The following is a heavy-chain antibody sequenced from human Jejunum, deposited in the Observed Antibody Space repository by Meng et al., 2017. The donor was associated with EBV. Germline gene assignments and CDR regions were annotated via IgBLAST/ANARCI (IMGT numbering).Heavy chain of an antibody. J-gene: IGHJ4*02. D-gene: IGHD4-17*01. V-gene: IGHV3-15*01. CDR3: TSRVVTTNDN. CDR2: VKREIDGGST. Sequence: VQLGESGGGLVKPGGSLRLSCVASGFTFSNTWMNWVRQAPGKGLEWIGRVKREIDGGSTDYIAPVKGRFTISRDDSINTVYLQMNNLEIGDTGVYYCTSRVVTTNDNWGQGTLVTVSS. CDR1: GFTFSNTW.